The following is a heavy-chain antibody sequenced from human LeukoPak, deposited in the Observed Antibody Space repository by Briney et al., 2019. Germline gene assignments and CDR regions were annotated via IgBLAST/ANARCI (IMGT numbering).Heavy chain of an antibody. CDR3: ATFGSGWYWFDP. D-gene: IGHD6-19*01. V-gene: IGHV1-2*02. J-gene: IGHJ5*02. Sequence: ASVKVSCKASGYTFTGYYMHWVRQAPGQGLEWMGWINPNSGGTNYAQKFQGRVTMTEDTTTDTAYMELSSLRSEDTAVYYCATFGSGWYWFDPWGQGTLVTVSS. CDR2: INPNSGGT. CDR1: GYTFTGYY.